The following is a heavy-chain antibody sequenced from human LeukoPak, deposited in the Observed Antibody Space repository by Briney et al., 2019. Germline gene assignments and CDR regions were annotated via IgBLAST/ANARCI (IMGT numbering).Heavy chain of an antibody. D-gene: IGHD4-11*01. CDR2: IDPSDSYT. J-gene: IGHJ4*02. V-gene: IGHV5-10-1*01. Sequence: GESLKISCKGSGYSFTSYWISWVRQMPGKGLEWMGRIDPSDSYTNYSPSFQGHVTISADKSISTAYLQWSSLKASDTAMYYSARQGYSNFDYWGQGTLVTVSS. CDR1: GYSFTSYW. CDR3: ARQGYSNFDY.